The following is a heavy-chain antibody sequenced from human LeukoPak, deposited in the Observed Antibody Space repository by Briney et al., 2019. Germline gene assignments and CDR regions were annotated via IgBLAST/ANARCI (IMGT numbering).Heavy chain of an antibody. CDR3: ARDNNQWLLLRGFDY. V-gene: IGHV3-48*01. Sequence: QTGGSLRLSCAASGFTFSSYSMNWVRQAPGKGLEWVSYISSSSSTIYYADSVKGRFTISRDNAKNSLYLQMNSLRAEDTAVYYCARDNNQWLLLRGFDYWGQGTLVTVSS. CDR2: ISSSSSTI. D-gene: IGHD2-15*01. CDR1: GFTFSSYS. J-gene: IGHJ4*02.